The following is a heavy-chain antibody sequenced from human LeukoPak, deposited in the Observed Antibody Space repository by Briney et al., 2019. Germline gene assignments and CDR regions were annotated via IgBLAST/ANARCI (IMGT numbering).Heavy chain of an antibody. CDR3: ARDIYYYGSGSYYNSFDY. V-gene: IGHV3-33*01. J-gene: IGHJ4*02. D-gene: IGHD3-10*01. CDR1: GFTFSSYG. CDR2: IWYVGSNK. Sequence: GGSLRLSCAASGFTFSSYGMRWVRQAPGKGLEWVAVIWYVGSNKYYADSVKGRFTISRDNSKNTLYLQMNRLRAEDTAVYYCARDIYYYGSGSYYNSFDYWGQGTLVTVSS.